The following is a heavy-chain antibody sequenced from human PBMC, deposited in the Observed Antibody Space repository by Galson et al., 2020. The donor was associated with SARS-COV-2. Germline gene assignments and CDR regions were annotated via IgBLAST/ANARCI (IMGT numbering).Heavy chain of an antibody. J-gene: IGHJ6*03. D-gene: IGHD3-22*01. V-gene: IGHV4-59*01. CDR3: ARETKNYDSSGLAEDRKKYYYYYYMDV. CDR1: GGSISSYY. CDR2: IYYSGST. Sequence: SQTLSLTCTVSGGSISSYYWSWIRQPPGKGLEWIGYIYYSGSTNYNPSLKSRVTISVDTSKNQFSLKLSSVTAADTAVYYCARETKNYDSSGLAEDRKKYYYYYYMDVWGKGTTVTVSS.